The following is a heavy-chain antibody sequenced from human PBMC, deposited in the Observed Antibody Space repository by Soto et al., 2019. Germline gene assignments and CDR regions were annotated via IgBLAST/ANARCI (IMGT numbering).Heavy chain of an antibody. CDR2: IYWDDDK. D-gene: IGHD6-19*01. V-gene: IGHV2-5*02. J-gene: IGHJ4*02. Sequence: QITLKESGPTLVKPTQPLTLTCTFSGFSLSSPAVGVNWIRQPPGKALEWLALIYWDDDKQYSPSLKNRLTITKDTSKDQVVLTMTNMDPVDTATYYCAHGSGWLSDHWGQGTLVTVSS. CDR3: AHGSGWLSDH. CDR1: GFSLSSPAVG.